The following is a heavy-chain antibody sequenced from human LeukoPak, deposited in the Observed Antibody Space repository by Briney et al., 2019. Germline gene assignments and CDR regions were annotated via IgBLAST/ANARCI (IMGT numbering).Heavy chain of an antibody. CDR1: GGSISSGGYS. V-gene: IGHV4-30-2*01. CDR3: ARAPYDSSGYDY. Sequence: SETLSLTCAVSGGSISSGGYSWSWLRQPPGKGLEWIGYIYDSGSTYYNPSLKSRVTISVDRSKNQFSLKLSSVTAADTAVYYCARAPYDSSGYDYWGQGTLVTVSS. CDR2: IYDSGST. D-gene: IGHD3-22*01. J-gene: IGHJ4*02.